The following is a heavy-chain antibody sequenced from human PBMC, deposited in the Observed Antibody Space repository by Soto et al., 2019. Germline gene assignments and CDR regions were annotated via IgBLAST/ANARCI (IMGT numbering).Heavy chain of an antibody. V-gene: IGHV1-69*01. CDR2: IIPIFGTA. CDR3: ARRVSVGYSNYVDYFDY. J-gene: IGHJ4*02. D-gene: IGHD4-4*01. CDR1: GGTFSSYA. Sequence: QVQLVQSGAEVKKPGSSVKVSCKASGGTFSSYAISWVRQAPGQGLEWMGGIIPIFGTANYAQKFQGRVTITADESTSTAYMELSSLRSEDTAVYYCARRVSVGYSNYVDYFDYWGQGTLVTVSS.